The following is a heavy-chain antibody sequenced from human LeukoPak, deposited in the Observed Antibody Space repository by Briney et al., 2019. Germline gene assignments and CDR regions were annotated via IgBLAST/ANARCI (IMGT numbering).Heavy chain of an antibody. J-gene: IGHJ3*01. D-gene: IGHD3-10*01. Sequence: GGSLRLSCVASGFTFSSYGMHWVRQAPGKGLEWVAFIWYDGSNKYYADSVKGRFTISRDNSKNTLYLQMNSLRAEDTAMYYCARSTFGAFDFWGQGTMVIVSS. CDR3: ARSTFGAFDF. V-gene: IGHV3-33*01. CDR1: GFTFSSYG. CDR2: IWYDGSNK.